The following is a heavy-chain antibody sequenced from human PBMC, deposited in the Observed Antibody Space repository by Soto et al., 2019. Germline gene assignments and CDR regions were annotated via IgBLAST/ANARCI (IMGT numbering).Heavy chain of an antibody. CDR3: ARVRYYYDSSGYTVDAFDI. V-gene: IGHV1-46*01. CDR2: INPSGGST. D-gene: IGHD3-22*01. CDR1: GYTFTSYY. Sequence: ASVKVSCKASGYTFTSYYMHWVRQAPGQGLEWMGIINPSGGSTSYAQKFQGRVTMTRDTSTSTVYMELSSLRSEDTAVYYCARVRYYYDSSGYTVDAFDIWGQGXMVTVSS. J-gene: IGHJ3*02.